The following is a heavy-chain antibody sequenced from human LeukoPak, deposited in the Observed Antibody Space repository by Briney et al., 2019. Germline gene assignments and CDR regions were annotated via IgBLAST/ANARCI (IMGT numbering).Heavy chain of an antibody. Sequence: GASVKVSCKASGYPFTSYGISWVRQAPGQGLEWMGWISAYNGNTNYAQKLQGRVTMTTDTSTSTAYMELRSLRSDDTAVYYCARSPYCSGGSCHLDYWGQGTLVTVSS. J-gene: IGHJ4*02. V-gene: IGHV1-18*01. CDR3: ARSPYCSGGSCHLDY. CDR1: GYPFTSYG. D-gene: IGHD2-15*01. CDR2: ISAYNGNT.